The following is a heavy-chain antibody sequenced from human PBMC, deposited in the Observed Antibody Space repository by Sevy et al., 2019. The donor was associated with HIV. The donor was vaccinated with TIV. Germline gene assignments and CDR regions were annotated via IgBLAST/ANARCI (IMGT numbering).Heavy chain of an antibody. J-gene: IGHJ4*02. D-gene: IGHD3-16*02. CDR2: ISSSSLTI. CDR1: GFSFSSYV. CDR3: AKEYYDYVWGSYRYTDY. Sequence: GGSLRLSCAASGFSFSSYVMSWVRQTPGKGLEWVSYISSSSLTIYYADSVKGRFTISRDNAKNSLHLQMNSLRAEDTAVYYCAKEYYDYVWGSYRYTDYWGQGTLVTVSS. V-gene: IGHV3-48*01.